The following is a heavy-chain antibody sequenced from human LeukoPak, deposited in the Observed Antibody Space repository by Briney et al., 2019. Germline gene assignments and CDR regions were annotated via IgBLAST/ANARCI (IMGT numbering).Heavy chain of an antibody. CDR3: ARDESFWLDYDSSGSYYFDY. D-gene: IGHD3-22*01. V-gene: IGHV3-21*01. CDR1: GFTFSSYS. J-gene: IGHJ4*02. Sequence: MSGGSPRLSCAASGFTFSSYSMNWVRQAPGKGLEWVSSISSSSSYIYYADSVKRRFTISRDNAKNSLYLQMNSLRAEDTAVYYCARDESFWLDYDSSGSYYFDYWGQGTLVTVSS. CDR2: ISSSSSYI.